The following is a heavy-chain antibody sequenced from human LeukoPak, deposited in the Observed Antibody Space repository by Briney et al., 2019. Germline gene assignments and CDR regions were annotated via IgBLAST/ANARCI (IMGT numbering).Heavy chain of an antibody. V-gene: IGHV4-59*08. D-gene: IGHD3-22*01. J-gene: IGHJ3*01. CDR2: IYYSGPT. Sequence: ASETLSLTCNVSGGSISNYYWMWIRQPPGNRLEWIGHIYYSGPTTYNPSLKSRVTISIDTSKNQFSLKLSSVTAADTAVYYCAHGSSGYNVFDVWGRGTVVAVSS. CDR3: AHGSSGYNVFDV. CDR1: GGSISNYY.